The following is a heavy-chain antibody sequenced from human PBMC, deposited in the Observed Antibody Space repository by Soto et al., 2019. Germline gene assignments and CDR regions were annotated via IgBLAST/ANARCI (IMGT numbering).Heavy chain of an antibody. CDR2: INPNSGGT. J-gene: IGHJ4*02. V-gene: IGHV1-2*04. CDR1: GYTFTGYY. Sequence: ASVKVSCKASGYTFTGYYMHWVRQAPGQGLEWMGWINPNSGGTNYAQKFQGWVTMTRDTSISTAYMELGRLRSDDTAVYYCARDHYYDSSGYYYSGFDYWGQGTLVTVPS. D-gene: IGHD3-22*01. CDR3: ARDHYYDSSGYYYSGFDY.